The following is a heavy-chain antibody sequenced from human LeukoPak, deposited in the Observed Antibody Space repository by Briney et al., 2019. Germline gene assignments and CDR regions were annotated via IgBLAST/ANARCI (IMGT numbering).Heavy chain of an antibody. CDR2: INHSGST. CDR1: GGSFSVYY. CDR3: ARGRRIDY. Sequence: SETLSLTCAVYGGSFSVYYWSWIRQPPGKGLEWIGEINHSGSTNYNPSLKSRVTISVDTSKNQFSLKLSSVTAADTAVYYCARGRRIDYWGQGTLVTVSS. V-gene: IGHV4-34*01. J-gene: IGHJ4*02.